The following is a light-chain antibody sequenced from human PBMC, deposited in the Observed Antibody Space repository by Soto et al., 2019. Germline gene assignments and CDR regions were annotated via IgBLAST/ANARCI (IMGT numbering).Light chain of an antibody. CDR3: QLYNSYAEA. CDR2: KAS. J-gene: IGKJ1*01. V-gene: IGKV1-5*03. CDR1: QTISSC. Sequence: DIQMTQAAATLSGSVGDRVTITYRVSQTISSCLAGSPQKPGKAPKVLIYKASTVKSGVPSRFSGSGSGTEFALNFRSLQRDDFAPYYCQLYNSYAEAFGQGTKVELK.